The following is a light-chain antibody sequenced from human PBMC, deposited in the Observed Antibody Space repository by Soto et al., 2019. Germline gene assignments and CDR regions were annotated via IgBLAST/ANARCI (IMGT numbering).Light chain of an antibody. Sequence: DIQLTQSPSFLSASVGDRVTITFRASQVISSDLAWYQQRPGKAPKLLIYAASTLQSGVPSRFSGSGSGTDFTLTISSLQPEDLATYCCQHLNNYPPYTFGQGTKLEIK. J-gene: IGKJ2*01. V-gene: IGKV1-9*01. CDR1: QVISSD. CDR2: AAS. CDR3: QHLNNYPPYT.